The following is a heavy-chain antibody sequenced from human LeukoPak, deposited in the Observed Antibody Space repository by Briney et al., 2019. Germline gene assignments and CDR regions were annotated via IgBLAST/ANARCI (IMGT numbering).Heavy chain of an antibody. CDR3: ARNNYGDYFGFTGFDP. CDR2: IYSGGST. V-gene: IGHV3-53*01. Sequence: GGSLRLSCAASGFTVSSNYMSWVRQAPGKGLEWVSVIYSGGSTYYADSVKGRFTISRDNSKNTLYLQMNSLRAEDTAVYYCARNNYGDYFGFTGFDPWGQGTLVTVSS. D-gene: IGHD4-17*01. CDR1: GFTVSSNY. J-gene: IGHJ5*02.